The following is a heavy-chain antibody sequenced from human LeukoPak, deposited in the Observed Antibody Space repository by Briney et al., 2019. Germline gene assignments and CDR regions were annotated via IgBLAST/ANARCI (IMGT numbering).Heavy chain of an antibody. D-gene: IGHD2-21*01. CDR3: ARNIGGVGY. J-gene: IGHJ4*02. CDR1: GFTVSSNY. CDR2: IYSGGST. Sequence: QPGGSQRLSCVVSGFTVSSNYMSWVRQAPGKGLEWVSVIYSGGSTYYADSVKGRFTISRDNSKNTLYLQMNSLRAEDTAVYYCARNIGGVGYWGQGTLVTVSS. V-gene: IGHV3-53*01.